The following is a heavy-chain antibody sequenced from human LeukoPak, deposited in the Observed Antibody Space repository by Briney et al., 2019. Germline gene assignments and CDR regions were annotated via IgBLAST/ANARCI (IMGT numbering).Heavy chain of an antibody. CDR1: GYTLTELS. J-gene: IGHJ4*02. V-gene: IGHV1-24*01. CDR3: AIGVGGLNTDLNFDY. Sequence: ASVKVSCKVSGYTLTELSMHWVRQAPGKGLEWMGGFDPEDGETIYAQKFQGRVTMTEDISTDTAYMELSSLRSEDTAVYYCAIGVGGLNTDLNFDYWGQGTLVTVSS. CDR2: FDPEDGET. D-gene: IGHD1-26*01.